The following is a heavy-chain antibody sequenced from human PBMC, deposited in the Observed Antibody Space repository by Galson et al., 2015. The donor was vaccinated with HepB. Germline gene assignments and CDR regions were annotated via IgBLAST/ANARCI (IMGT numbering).Heavy chain of an antibody. CDR1: GFTFSSYA. D-gene: IGHD3-22*01. CDR2: ISYDGSNR. CDR3: ARVRNYYDSSGLRAGSDY. V-gene: IGHV3-30-3*01. J-gene: IGHJ4*02. Sequence: SLRLSCAASGFTFSSYAMHWVRQAPGKGLEWVAVISYDGSNRYYADSVKGRFTISRDNSKNTLYLHMNSLRAADTAVYYCARVRNYYDSSGLRAGSDYWCQVTLVTVSS.